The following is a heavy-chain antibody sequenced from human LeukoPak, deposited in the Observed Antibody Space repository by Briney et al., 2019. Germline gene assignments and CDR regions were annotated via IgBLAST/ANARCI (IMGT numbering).Heavy chain of an antibody. CDR2: IKSDGSGT. V-gene: IGHV3-74*01. J-gene: IGHJ4*02. D-gene: IGHD1-14*01. CDR1: GFTFSSYW. CDR3: AREFRKPSTGD. Sequence: GGSLRLSCAASGFTFSSYWMHWVRQAAGKGLVWVSRIKSDGSGTTYADSVEGRFTISRDNAKNTLYLQMNSLRAEDTAVYFCAREFRKPSTGDWGQGTLVTVSS.